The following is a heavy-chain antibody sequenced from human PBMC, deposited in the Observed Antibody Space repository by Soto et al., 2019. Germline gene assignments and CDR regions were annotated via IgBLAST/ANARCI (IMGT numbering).Heavy chain of an antibody. CDR2: IYWDNDK. D-gene: IGHD6-19*01. CDR3: SYSHWLARGRGWFDP. V-gene: IGHV2-5*02. Sequence: QITLKESGPTLVKPTETLTLTCTFSGFSLSSGVGVGWVRQSPGKALEWLAVIYWDNDKRSSPSLKSRLTITKDTSKNQVFLTMINMDPVDTATYYCSYSHWLARGRGWFDPWGPGTLVTVSS. CDR1: GFSLSSGVG. J-gene: IGHJ5*02.